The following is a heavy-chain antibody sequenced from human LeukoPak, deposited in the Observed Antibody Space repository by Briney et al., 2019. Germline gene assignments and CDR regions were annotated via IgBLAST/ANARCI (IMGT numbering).Heavy chain of an antibody. J-gene: IGHJ6*03. CDR2: IYHSGST. Sequence: PSQTLSLTCTVSGGSISSDGYYWSWIRQHPGKGLEWIAYIYHSGSTYYNPSLKSRVTISVDTSKNQFSLKLSSVTAADTAVYYCARDTAGFGEYPYYMDVWGKGTTVTVSS. V-gene: IGHV4-31*03. D-gene: IGHD3-10*01. CDR3: ARDTAGFGEYPYYMDV. CDR1: GGSISSDGYY.